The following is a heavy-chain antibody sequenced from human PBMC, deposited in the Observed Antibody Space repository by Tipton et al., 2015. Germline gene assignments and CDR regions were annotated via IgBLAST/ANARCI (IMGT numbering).Heavy chain of an antibody. CDR2: IRWNSDRM. CDR1: GFIFDDYA. V-gene: IGHV3-9*01. D-gene: IGHD3-10*02. CDR3: ARDGFYDVRSGYYGMDV. Sequence: SLRLSCETSGFIFDDYAMHWVRQGPGKGLEWVASIRWNSDRMDYADSVKGRFTVSRDISENTVSLQMNSLRDEDTAVYYCARDGFYDVRSGYYGMDVWGQGTTVTVSS. J-gene: IGHJ6*02.